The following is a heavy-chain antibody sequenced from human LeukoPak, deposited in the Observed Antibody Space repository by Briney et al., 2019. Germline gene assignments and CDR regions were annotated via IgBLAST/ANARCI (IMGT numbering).Heavy chain of an antibody. Sequence: PSETLSLTCTVSGGSISTYYWSWIRQPAGKGLEWIGRIYTSGSTNYNPSLKSRVTMSVDTSKNQFSLKLSSVTAADTAVYYCAREAAAGTIYYYYYGMDVWGQGTTVTVSS. D-gene: IGHD6-13*01. J-gene: IGHJ6*02. V-gene: IGHV4-4*07. CDR3: AREAAAGTIYYYYYGMDV. CDR1: GGSISTYY. CDR2: IYTSGST.